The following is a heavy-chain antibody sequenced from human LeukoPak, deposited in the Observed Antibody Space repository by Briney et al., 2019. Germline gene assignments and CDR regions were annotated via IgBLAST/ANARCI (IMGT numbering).Heavy chain of an antibody. Sequence: SETLSLTCTVSGGSISSSSYYWGWIRQPPGTGLEWIGSTYYRGTTYYNPSLKSRVTISVDTSKNQFSLQLSSVTAADTAVYYCARGTYYYDSSGYRRNYYYYYMDVWGKGTTVTISS. V-gene: IGHV4-39*07. CDR1: GGSISSSSYY. CDR2: TYYRGTT. D-gene: IGHD3-22*01. CDR3: ARGTYYYDSSGYRRNYYYYYMDV. J-gene: IGHJ6*03.